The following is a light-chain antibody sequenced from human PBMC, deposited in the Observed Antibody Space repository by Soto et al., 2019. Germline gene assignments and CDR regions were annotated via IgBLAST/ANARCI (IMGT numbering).Light chain of an antibody. Sequence: DIQMTQSPSSLSASVGDRVTITCRASQNINNYLNWYQHKPGQAPKVLIYDVFTLQSGVPSRFSGSGSGTFFTLTISSLQPEAFETSYCQQSYTTPLTFGGGTKVDIK. CDR1: QNINNY. V-gene: IGKV1-39*01. CDR3: QQSYTTPLT. CDR2: DVF. J-gene: IGKJ4*01.